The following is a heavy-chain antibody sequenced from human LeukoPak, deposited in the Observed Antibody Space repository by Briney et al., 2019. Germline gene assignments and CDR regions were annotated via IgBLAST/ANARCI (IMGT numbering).Heavy chain of an antibody. CDR2: INPNSGGT. J-gene: IGHJ4*02. V-gene: IGHV1-2*02. D-gene: IGHD5-24*01. Sequence: ASVKVSCKASGYTFTGYYMHWVRQAPGQGLEWMGWINPNSGGTNYAQKFQGRVTMTRDTSISTAYMELSRLRSDDTAVYYCARHSYGYNSPDDYWGQGTLVTVSS. CDR3: ARHSYGYNSPDDY. CDR1: GYTFTGYY.